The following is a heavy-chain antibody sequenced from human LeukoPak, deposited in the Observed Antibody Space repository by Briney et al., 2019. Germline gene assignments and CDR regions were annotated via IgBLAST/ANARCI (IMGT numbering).Heavy chain of an antibody. CDR1: GSSISSGDYY. V-gene: IGHV4-30-4*01. D-gene: IGHD2-2*01. CDR2: IYYSGRT. Sequence: SETLSLTCTVSGSSISSGDYYWSWIRQPPGKGLEWIGYIYYSGRTYYNPSLKSRVTISVDTSKNQFSLNLTSVTAADTAVYYCAALQRPAAIDYWGQGTLVTVSS. J-gene: IGHJ4*02. CDR3: AALQRPAAIDY.